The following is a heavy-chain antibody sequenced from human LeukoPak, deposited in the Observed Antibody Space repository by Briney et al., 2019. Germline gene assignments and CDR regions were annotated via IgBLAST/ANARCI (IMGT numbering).Heavy chain of an antibody. D-gene: IGHD3-10*01. Sequence: SETLSLTCTVSGGSISSSSYYWGWIRQPPGKGLEWIGSIYYSGSTYYNPSLKSRVTISVDRSKNQFPLKLSSVTAADTAVYYCARSSITMVRGVARANWFDPWGQGTLVTVSS. CDR2: IYYSGST. V-gene: IGHV4-39*06. J-gene: IGHJ5*02. CDR1: GGSISSSSYY. CDR3: ARSSITMVRGVARANWFDP.